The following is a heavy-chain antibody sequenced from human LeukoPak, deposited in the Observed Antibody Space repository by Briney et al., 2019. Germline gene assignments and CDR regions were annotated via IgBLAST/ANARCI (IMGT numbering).Heavy chain of an antibody. Sequence: SETLSLTCAVYGGSFSGYYWSWIRQPPGKGLEWIGEINHSGSTNYNPSLKSRVTISVDTSKNQFSLKLSSVTAADTAVYYCARHSIRDIVLMGAFDIWGQGTMVTVSS. CDR2: INHSGST. V-gene: IGHV4-34*01. CDR1: GGSFSGYY. J-gene: IGHJ3*02. D-gene: IGHD2-8*01. CDR3: ARHSIRDIVLMGAFDI.